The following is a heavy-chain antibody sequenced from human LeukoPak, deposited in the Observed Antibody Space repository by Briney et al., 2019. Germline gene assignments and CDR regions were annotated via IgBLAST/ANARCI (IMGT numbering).Heavy chain of an antibody. Sequence: PSETLSLTCTVYGGSFSGYYWSWIRQPPGKGLEWIGEINHSGSTNYTPSLKTRVTISVDTSKSHFSLRLSSVTAADTAVYYCARTIQNFGGTYFDYWGQGTLVTVSS. D-gene: IGHD3-10*01. CDR1: GGSFSGYY. J-gene: IGHJ4*02. CDR3: ARTIQNFGGTYFDY. V-gene: IGHV4-34*01. CDR2: INHSGST.